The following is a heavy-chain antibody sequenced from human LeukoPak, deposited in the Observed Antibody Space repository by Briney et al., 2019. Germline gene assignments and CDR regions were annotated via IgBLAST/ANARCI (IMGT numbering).Heavy chain of an antibody. Sequence: GASVKVSCKASGYTFTTYHINWVRQATGQGLEWMGRINPSSGNTGYAQKFQGRVTLTRNTSISTAYMELSGLTSEDTAVYYCARGFCGGDCYYDYWGQGILVTVSS. J-gene: IGHJ4*02. D-gene: IGHD2-21*02. CDR2: INPSSGNT. V-gene: IGHV1-8*01. CDR3: ARGFCGGDCYYDY. CDR1: GYTFTTYH.